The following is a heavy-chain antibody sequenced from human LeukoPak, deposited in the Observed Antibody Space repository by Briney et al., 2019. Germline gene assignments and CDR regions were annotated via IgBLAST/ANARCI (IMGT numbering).Heavy chain of an antibody. J-gene: IGHJ4*02. CDR2: IYPGDSDT. D-gene: IGHD6-13*01. CDR1: GYTFSSYW. Sequence: GESLKISCKGSGYTFSSYWIGWVRQMPGKGLEWMGIIYPGDSDTRYSPSLQGQVTISVDTSIGTAYLQWSSLKASDTAMYYCARNYGIAAAGVDYWGQGTLVTVSS. CDR3: ARNYGIAAAGVDY. V-gene: IGHV5-51*01.